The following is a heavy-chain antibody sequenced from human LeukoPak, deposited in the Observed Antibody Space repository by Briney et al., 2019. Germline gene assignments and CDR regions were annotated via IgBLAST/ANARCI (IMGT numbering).Heavy chain of an antibody. V-gene: IGHV4-34*01. CDR3: ARELGSGSYYKDYYYYYYMDV. D-gene: IGHD3-10*01. CDR1: GGSFSGYY. Sequence: KPSETLSLTCAVYGGSFSGYYWSWIRQPPGKGLEWIGEINHSGSTNYNPSLKSRVTISVDTSKNQFSLKLSSVTAADTAVYYCARELGSGSYYKDYYYYYYMDVWGKGTTVTVSS. CDR2: INHSGST. J-gene: IGHJ6*03.